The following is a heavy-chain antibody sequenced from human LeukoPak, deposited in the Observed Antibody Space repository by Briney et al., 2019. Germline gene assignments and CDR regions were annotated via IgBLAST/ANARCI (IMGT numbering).Heavy chain of an antibody. CDR3: ARGHSSSWDNWFDP. J-gene: IGHJ5*02. V-gene: IGHV4-59*01. CDR2: IYYSGST. CDR1: GRSISSYY. D-gene: IGHD6-13*01. Sequence: PSETLSLTCTVSGRSISSYYWSWIRQPPGKGLEWLGYIYYSGSTNYNPSLKSRVTITVNTSKNQFSLKLSSVTAADTAVYYCARGHSSSWDNWFDPWGQGTLVTVSS.